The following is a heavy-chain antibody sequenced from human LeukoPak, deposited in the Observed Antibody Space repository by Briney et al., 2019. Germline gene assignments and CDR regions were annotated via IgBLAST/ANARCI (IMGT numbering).Heavy chain of an antibody. CDR3: ARLRADSSGSYYFDY. V-gene: IGHV3-11*01. J-gene: IGHJ4*02. Sequence: GGSLRLSCAASGFALSDYYMSWIRQAPGKGLEWVSYISSSGSTIYYADSVKGRFTMSRDNAKNSLYLQMNSLRAEDTAVYFCARLRADSSGSYYFDYRGQGTLVTVSS. D-gene: IGHD3-22*01. CDR2: ISSSGSTI. CDR1: GFALSDYY.